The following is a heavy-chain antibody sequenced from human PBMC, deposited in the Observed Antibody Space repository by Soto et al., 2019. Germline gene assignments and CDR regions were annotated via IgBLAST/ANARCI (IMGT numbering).Heavy chain of an antibody. V-gene: IGHV5-51*01. J-gene: IGHJ4*02. CDR2: IYPGDSDT. CDR1: GYSFTSYW. D-gene: IGHD6-19*01. CDR3: ARHRRSAVAGSYYFDY. Sequence: GESLKISCKGSGYSFTSYWIGWVRQMPGKGLEWMGIIYPGDSDTRYSPSFQGQVTISADKSISTAYLQWSSLKASDTAMYYCARHRRSAVAGSYYFDYWGQGTLVTV.